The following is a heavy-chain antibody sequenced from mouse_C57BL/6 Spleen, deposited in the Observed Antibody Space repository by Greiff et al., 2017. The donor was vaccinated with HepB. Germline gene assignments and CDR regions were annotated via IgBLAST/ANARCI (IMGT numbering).Heavy chain of an antibody. CDR3: ARGGPRQLFAY. V-gene: IGHV1-80*01. J-gene: IGHJ3*01. CDR2: IYPGDGDT. Sequence: QVQLKQSGAELVKPGASVKISCKASGYAFSSYWMNWVKQRPGKGLEWIGQIYPGDGDTNYNGKFKGKATLTADKSSSTAYMQLSSLTSEDSAVYFCARGGPRQLFAYWGQGTLVTVSA. D-gene: IGHD3-2*01. CDR1: GYAFSSYW.